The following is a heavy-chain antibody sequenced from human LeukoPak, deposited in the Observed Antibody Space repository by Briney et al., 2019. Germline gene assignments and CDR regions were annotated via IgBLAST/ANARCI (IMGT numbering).Heavy chain of an antibody. CDR1: GGSFSGYY. D-gene: IGHD3-10*01. V-gene: IGHV4-34*01. CDR3: ARERYYYGSGSYYYGMDV. CDR2: INHSGST. J-gene: IGHJ6*02. Sequence: SETLSRTCAVYGGSFSGYYWSWIRQPPGKGLEWIGEINHSGSTIYNPSLKSRVTISVDTSKNQFSLKLSSVTAADTAVYYCARERYYYGSGSYYYGMDVWGQGTTVTVSS.